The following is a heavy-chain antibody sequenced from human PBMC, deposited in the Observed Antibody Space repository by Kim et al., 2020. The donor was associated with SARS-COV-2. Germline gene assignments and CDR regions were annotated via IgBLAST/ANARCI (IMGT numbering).Heavy chain of an antibody. J-gene: IGHJ1*01. V-gene: IGHV3-74*01. CDR3: ARAGDYDISGYYGFFHH. D-gene: IGHD3-22*01. Sequence: GKGRFTTSRDNAKNTLYLQMNSLRPEDTAVYYCARAGDYDISGYYGFFHHWGQGVLVTVSS.